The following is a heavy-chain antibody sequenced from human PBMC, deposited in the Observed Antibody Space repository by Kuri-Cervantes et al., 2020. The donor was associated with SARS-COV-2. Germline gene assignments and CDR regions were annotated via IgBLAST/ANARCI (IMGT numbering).Heavy chain of an antibody. Sequence: SETLSLTCTVSGDSIDGGGYYWSWIRQPPGKGREWIGCIYHKGTTYCNPSLKSPATISVDTSKHQFSLTLTSVTAADTAVYYCASLPTWSAYYDGISYFDSWVQGTLVTVSS. D-gene: IGHD3-3*01. V-gene: IGHV4-30-2*01. CDR3: ASLPTWSAYYDGISYFDS. J-gene: IGHJ4*02. CDR1: GDSIDGGGYY. CDR2: IYHKGTT.